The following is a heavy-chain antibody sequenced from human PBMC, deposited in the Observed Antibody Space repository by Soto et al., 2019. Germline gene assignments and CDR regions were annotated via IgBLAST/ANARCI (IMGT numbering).Heavy chain of an antibody. CDR1: GGSVTSGSSY. J-gene: IGHJ4*02. CDR3: VRLTSRIAAASHGRSNYLDT. CDR2: VFFMGYT. V-gene: IGHV4-39*02. D-gene: IGHD6-25*01. Sequence: SETLSLTCSVSGGSVTSGSSYWGWVRQTPGKGLEWIGDVFFMGYTCYNADLKACATIPVDTSNNHSSLSPSSVTAADTAFYFGVRLTSRIAAASHGRSNYLDTWGPGTLVTVSS.